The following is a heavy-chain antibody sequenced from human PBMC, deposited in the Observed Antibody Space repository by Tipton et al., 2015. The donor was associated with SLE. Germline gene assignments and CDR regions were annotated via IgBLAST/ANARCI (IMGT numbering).Heavy chain of an antibody. CDR1: GVSISSDFDF. D-gene: IGHD7-27*01. CDR2: IYHSGDI. Sequence: LRLSCSVSGVSISSDFDFWSWVRHHPERGLEWIGYIYHSGDIYYNPSLKSRIVMSVGTSKNQFSLNLASVTAADTAVYYCARFRPTWGEATPHYFDFWGRGTPVVVSS. V-gene: IGHV4-31*03. CDR3: ARFRPTWGEATPHYFDF. J-gene: IGHJ4*02.